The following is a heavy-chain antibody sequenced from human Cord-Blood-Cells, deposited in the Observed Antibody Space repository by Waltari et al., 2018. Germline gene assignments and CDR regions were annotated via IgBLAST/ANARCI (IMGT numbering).Heavy chain of an antibody. CDR3: ARDLGTDYDFWSGVEGGFDY. V-gene: IGHV4-34*01. CDR1: GGSFSGYY. CDR2: INHSGST. Sequence: QVQLQQWGAGLLKPSETLSLTCAVYGGSFSGYYWSWIRQPPGKGLEWIGEINHSGSTNFNPSLKRRVTISVDTSKNQFSLKLSSVTAADTAVYYCARDLGTDYDFWSGVEGGFDYWGQGTLVTVSS. J-gene: IGHJ4*02. D-gene: IGHD3-3*01.